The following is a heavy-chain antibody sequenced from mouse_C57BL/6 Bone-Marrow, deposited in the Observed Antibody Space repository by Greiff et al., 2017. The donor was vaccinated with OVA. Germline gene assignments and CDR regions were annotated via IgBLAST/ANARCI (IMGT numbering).Heavy chain of an antibody. D-gene: IGHD4-1*01. Sequence: QVQLKESGAELVRPGASVKLSCKASGYTFTDYYINWVKQRPGQGLEWIARIYPGSGNTYYNEKLKGKATLTAEKSSSTAYMQLSSLTSEDSAVYFCARRKLGAMDYWGQGTSVTVSS. CDR2: IYPGSGNT. CDR3: ARRKLGAMDY. J-gene: IGHJ4*01. V-gene: IGHV1-76*01. CDR1: GYTFTDYY.